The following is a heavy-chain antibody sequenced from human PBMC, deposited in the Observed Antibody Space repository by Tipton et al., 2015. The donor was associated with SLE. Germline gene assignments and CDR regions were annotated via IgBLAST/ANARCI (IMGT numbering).Heavy chain of an antibody. CDR1: GGSVNDYY. V-gene: IGHV4-59*02. Sequence: LRLSCTVSGGSVNDYYWSWIRLPPGKGLEWIGYLYYSGNTNYNPSLKSRVTVSIDTSKNQFSLNLSSVTAADTAVYCCARDLSGGHYDLWGRGTLVTVSS. CDR2: LYYSGNT. D-gene: IGHD3-3*01. J-gene: IGHJ2*01. CDR3: ARDLSGGHYDL.